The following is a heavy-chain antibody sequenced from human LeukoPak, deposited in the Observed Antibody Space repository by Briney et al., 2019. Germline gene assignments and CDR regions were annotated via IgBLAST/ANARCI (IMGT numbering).Heavy chain of an antibody. CDR1: GFTFSNFA. J-gene: IGHJ4*02. CDR3: ANPSTTYYYFAY. Sequence: GGSLRLSCAASGFTFSNFAVSWVRQAPGKGLEWVSAISTSGGSTYADSVKGRFTISRDNSKNTLYLQMNSLRAEDTAIYYCANPSTTYYYFAYWGQGTLVTVSS. CDR2: ISTSGGST. V-gene: IGHV3-23*01. D-gene: IGHD2/OR15-2a*01.